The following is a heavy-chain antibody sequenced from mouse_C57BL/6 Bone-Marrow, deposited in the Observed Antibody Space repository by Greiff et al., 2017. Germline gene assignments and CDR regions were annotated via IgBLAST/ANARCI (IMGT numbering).Heavy chain of an antibody. Sequence: EVQLVESGPGLVKPSQSLSLTCSVTGYSITSGYYWNWIRQFPGNKLEWMGYISYDGSNNYNPSLKNPISITRDTSKKQFFLKLNSVTTEDTATYYCASCGNYVGGAMDYWGQGTSVTVSS. CDR2: ISYDGSN. CDR3: ASCGNYVGGAMDY. CDR1: GYSITSGYY. D-gene: IGHD2-1*01. V-gene: IGHV3-6*01. J-gene: IGHJ4*01.